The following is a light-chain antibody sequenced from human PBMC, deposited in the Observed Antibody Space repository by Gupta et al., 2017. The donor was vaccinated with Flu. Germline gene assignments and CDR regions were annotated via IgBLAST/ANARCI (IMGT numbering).Light chain of an antibody. Sequence: QSVLTPPHSVSAAPGQNVTISSSGSSSNIEHNDVSWYQQCPASAPNLLIYDNNKRPSGIPERFSGSKSATAATMSTTGLQTGDEADYYCATADSSLSAWVFGGGTKLTVL. V-gene: IGLV1-51*01. CDR3: ATADSSLSAWV. CDR2: DNN. J-gene: IGLJ3*02. CDR1: SSNIEHND.